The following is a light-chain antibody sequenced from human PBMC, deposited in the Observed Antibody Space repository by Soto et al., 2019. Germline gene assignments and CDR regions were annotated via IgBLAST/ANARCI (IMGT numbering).Light chain of an antibody. CDR2: AAS. V-gene: IGKV1-39*01. J-gene: IGKJ5*01. CDR3: QQSYTTASIT. Sequence: DIQMTQSPSSLSASVGDRVTITCRASQSISRNLNWYQHKPGKAPKLLIYAASSLQNGVPSRFSGGGSGTEFTLSISSLQPEDFGTYYCQQSYTTASITFGQGTLLETK. CDR1: QSISRN.